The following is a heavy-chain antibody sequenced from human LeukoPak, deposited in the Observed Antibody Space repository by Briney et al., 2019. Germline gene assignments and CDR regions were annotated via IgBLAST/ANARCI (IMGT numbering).Heavy chain of an antibody. CDR3: VREVGGTGTTPEDPDYYYYMGV. Sequence: SVKVSCKASGGTFSSYAISWVRQAPGQGLEWMGGIIPIFGTANYAQKFQGRVTITADESTSTAYMELSSLRSEDTAVYYCVREVGGTGTTPEDPDYYYYMGVWGKGTTVTVSS. CDR1: GGTFSSYA. D-gene: IGHD1-7*01. J-gene: IGHJ6*03. V-gene: IGHV1-69*13. CDR2: IIPIFGTA.